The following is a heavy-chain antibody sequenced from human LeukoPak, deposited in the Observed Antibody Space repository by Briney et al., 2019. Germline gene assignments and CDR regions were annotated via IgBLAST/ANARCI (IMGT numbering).Heavy chain of an antibody. CDR3: AREGEYCSSTSCYGWFDP. V-gene: IGHV1-2*02. CDR2: INPNSGGT. J-gene: IGHJ5*02. CDR1: GYTFTGYY. Sequence: ASVKVSCKASGYTFTGYYMHWVRQAPEQGLEWMGWINPNSGGTNYAQKFQGRVTMTRDTSISTAYMELSRLRSDDTAVYYCAREGEYCSSTSCYGWFDPWGQGTLVTVSS. D-gene: IGHD2-2*01.